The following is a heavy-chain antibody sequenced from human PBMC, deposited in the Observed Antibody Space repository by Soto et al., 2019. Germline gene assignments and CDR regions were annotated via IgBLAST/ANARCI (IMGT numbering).Heavy chain of an antibody. J-gene: IGHJ5*02. CDR3: TRAQGVAWFDA. V-gene: IGHV3-21*01. CDR2: ITNRGTHT. CDR1: GFSFSSYT. Sequence: GGSLRISCTAPGFSFSSYTMKWVLQAPGQGLQWVASITNRGTHTYSADSVKGRFTISRDNDKKSLYLQMNNLRAEDTATYSCTRAQGVAWFDAWGLGTLVTVSS. D-gene: IGHD2-15*01.